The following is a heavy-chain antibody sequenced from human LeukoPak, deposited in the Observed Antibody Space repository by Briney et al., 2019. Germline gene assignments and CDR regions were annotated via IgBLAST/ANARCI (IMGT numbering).Heavy chain of an antibody. CDR1: GGTFSSYA. V-gene: IGHV1-69*13. CDR3: ARDSVHCSSTSCRHRWFDP. Sequence: SVKVSCKASGGTFSSYAISWVRQAPGQGLEWMGGIIPIFGTANYAQKFQGRVTITADESTSTAYMELSSLRSEDTAVYYCARDSVHCSSTSCRHRWFDPWGQGTLVTVSS. D-gene: IGHD2-2*01. J-gene: IGHJ5*02. CDR2: IIPIFGTA.